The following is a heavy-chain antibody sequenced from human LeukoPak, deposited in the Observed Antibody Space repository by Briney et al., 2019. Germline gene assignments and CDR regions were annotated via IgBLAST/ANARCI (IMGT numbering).Heavy chain of an antibody. CDR3: VGERGDAFDV. CDR1: GFTFSCYW. J-gene: IGHJ3*01. Sequence: GGSLRLSCAASGFTFSCYWMNWVRQAPGQGLEWVANIKHDASEIYYVDSVKGRFTISRDNAKNSLYLQMKNLRAEDTAVYYCVGERGDAFDVWGQGTMVTVSS. V-gene: IGHV3-7*01. CDR2: IKHDASEI.